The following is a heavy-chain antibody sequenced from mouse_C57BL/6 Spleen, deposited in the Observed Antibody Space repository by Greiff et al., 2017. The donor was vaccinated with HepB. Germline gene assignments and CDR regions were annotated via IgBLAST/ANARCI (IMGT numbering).Heavy chain of an antibody. J-gene: IGHJ2*01. CDR3: ARGAGKEIDY. V-gene: IGHV1-54*01. D-gene: IGHD3-3*01. Sequence: QVQLQQSGAELVRPGTSVKVSSKASGYAFTNYLIEWVKQRPGQGLEWIGVINPGSGGTNYNEKFKGKATLTADKSSSTAYMQLSSLTSEDSAVYFCARGAGKEIDYWGQGTTLTVSS. CDR1: GYAFTNYL. CDR2: INPGSGGT.